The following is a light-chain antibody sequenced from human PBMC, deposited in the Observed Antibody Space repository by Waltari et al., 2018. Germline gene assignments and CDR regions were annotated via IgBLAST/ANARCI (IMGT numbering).Light chain of an antibody. CDR3: QHYGTSPRT. CDR2: GSF. CDR1: QSVTSNS. Sequence: EIILTQSPGTLSLSPGERATLSCRASQSVTSNSLAWYQQKPGKAPGLIIYGSFNRATGIPDRFSGSGSGTDFTLTIIRLEPEDFAVYYCQHYGTSPRTFGQGTKVEL. V-gene: IGKV3-20*01. J-gene: IGKJ1*01.